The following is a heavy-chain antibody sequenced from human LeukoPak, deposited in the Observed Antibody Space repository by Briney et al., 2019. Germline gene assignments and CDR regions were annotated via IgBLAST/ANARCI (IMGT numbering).Heavy chain of an antibody. CDR1: GGSITGYY. V-gene: IGHV4-59*12. J-gene: IGHJ5*02. CDR2: VYSSGST. Sequence: SETLSLTCTVSGGSITGYYWTWVRQSPGKGLEWIGYVYSSGSTSYIPSLKSRVTISIDTSKNQFSLNLSSVTAADTAVYYCARAGYCSSTSCQRNNWFDPWGQGTLVTVSS. CDR3: ARAGYCSSTSCQRNNWFDP. D-gene: IGHD2-2*01.